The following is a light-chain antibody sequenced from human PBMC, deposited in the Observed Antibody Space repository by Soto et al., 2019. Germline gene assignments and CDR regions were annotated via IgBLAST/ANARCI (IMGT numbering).Light chain of an antibody. V-gene: IGLV1-47*01. CDR3: AAWDANLSDVV. CDR2: RNN. J-gene: IGLJ2*01. Sequence: QSVLTQPPSASGTPGQRVTISCSGSSSNIGSNYAYWYQQLPGTAPKLLIYRNNPRPSGVPDRFSGSKSGTSASLAISGLRSEDEGDYYCAAWDANLSDVVFGGGTKVTVL. CDR1: SSNIGSNY.